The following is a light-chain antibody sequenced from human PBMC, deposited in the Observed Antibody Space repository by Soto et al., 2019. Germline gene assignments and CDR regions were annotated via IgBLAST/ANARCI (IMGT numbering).Light chain of an antibody. J-gene: IGLJ2*01. Sequence: QSALTQPRSVSGSPGQSVTISCTGTSSDVGGYNYVSWYQQHPGKAPKLMIYDVSKRPSGVPDRFSGSKSGNTASLTISGLQAEDEADYYCCSYAGNGVVFGGGTKVTVL. CDR1: SSDVGGYNY. CDR3: CSYAGNGVV. CDR2: DVS. V-gene: IGLV2-11*01.